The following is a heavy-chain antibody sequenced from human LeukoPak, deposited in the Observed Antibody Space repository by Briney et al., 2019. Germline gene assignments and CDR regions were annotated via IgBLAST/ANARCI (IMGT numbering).Heavy chain of an antibody. D-gene: IGHD1-26*01. J-gene: IGHJ4*02. CDR2: INHSGST. V-gene: IGHV4-34*01. CDR1: GGSFSGYY. CDR3: ARVRYSGSYYFDY. Sequence: SENLSLTCAVYGGSFSGYYWSWIRQPPGKGLEWIGEINHSGSTNYNPSLKSRVTISVDTSKTRFSLKLSSVTAADTAVYYCARVRYSGSYYFDYWGQGTLVTVSS.